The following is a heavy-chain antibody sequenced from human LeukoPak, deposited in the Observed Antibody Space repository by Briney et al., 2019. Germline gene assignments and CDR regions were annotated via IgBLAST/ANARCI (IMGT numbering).Heavy chain of an antibody. Sequence: ASVKVSCKASGYVFTGYYMHWVRQAPGQGLEWMGIINPSGGSTSYAQKFQGRVTMTRDTSTSTVYMELSSLRSEDTAVYYCARGGRIAAQDYWGQGTLVTVSS. CDR3: ARGGRIAAQDY. CDR1: GYVFTGYY. D-gene: IGHD6-6*01. CDR2: INPSGGST. J-gene: IGHJ4*02. V-gene: IGHV1-46*01.